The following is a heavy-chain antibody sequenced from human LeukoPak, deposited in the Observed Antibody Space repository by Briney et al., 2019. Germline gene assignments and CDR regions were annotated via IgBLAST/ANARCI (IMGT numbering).Heavy chain of an antibody. Sequence: GGSLRLSCAASGFTFSSYGMHWVRQAPGKGLEWVAVIWYDGSNKYYADSVKGRFTISRDNSKNTLYLQMNSLRAEDTAVYYCAREVETTVAFDIWGQGTMVTVSS. CDR2: IWYDGSNK. CDR1: GFTFSSYG. J-gene: IGHJ3*02. V-gene: IGHV3-33*01. CDR3: AREVETTVAFDI. D-gene: IGHD4-17*01.